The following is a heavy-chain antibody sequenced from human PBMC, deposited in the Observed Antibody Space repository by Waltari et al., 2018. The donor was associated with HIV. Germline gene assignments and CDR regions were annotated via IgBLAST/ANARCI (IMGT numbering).Heavy chain of an antibody. CDR1: GGSISSNVYH. CDR2: IYYTGNT. CDR3: VAQDYSDSVDW. V-gene: IGHV4-39*07. Sequence: QESGPRLVKPSETLSLTCSVSGGSISSNVYHWGWIRQSPGKGLEWIGSIYYTGNTYYKPSLKRRVTISIDTSKNQFSLRLTSVTAADTAIYYCVAQDYSDSVDWWGQGTLVTVFS. D-gene: IGHD4-17*01. J-gene: IGHJ4*02.